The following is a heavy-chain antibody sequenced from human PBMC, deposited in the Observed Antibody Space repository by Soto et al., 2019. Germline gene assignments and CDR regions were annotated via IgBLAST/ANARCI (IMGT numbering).Heavy chain of an antibody. CDR3: ARGRNGVRGVIIKGYYYYYMDV. D-gene: IGHD3-10*01. CDR2: IKQDGSEK. V-gene: IGHV3-7*01. CDR1: GFTFSSYW. J-gene: IGHJ6*03. Sequence: GGSLRLSCAASGFTFSSYWMSWVRQAPGKGLEWVANIKQDGSEKYYVDSVKGRFTISRDNAKNSLYLQMNSLRAEDTAVYYCARGRNGVRGVIIKGYYYYYMDVWGKGTTVTVSS.